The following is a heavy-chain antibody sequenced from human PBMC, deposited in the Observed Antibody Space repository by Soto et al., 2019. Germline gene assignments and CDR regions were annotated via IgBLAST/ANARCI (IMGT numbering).Heavy chain of an antibody. J-gene: IGHJ3*01. V-gene: IGHV1-3*01. CDR3: ARDRDWAFDL. CDR2: INSGTDDT. CDR1: GYTVMRHA. D-gene: IGHD2-21*01. Sequence: ASVKVSCKASGYTVMRHAMHWVRQAPGQRLEWMAWINSGTDDTKYSQRFQGRVTITRDASASTASMELSSLRSEDTAVYYCARDRDWAFDLWGQGTMVNVSS.